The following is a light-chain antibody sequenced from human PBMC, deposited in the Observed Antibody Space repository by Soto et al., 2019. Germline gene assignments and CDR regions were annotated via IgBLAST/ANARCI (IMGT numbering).Light chain of an antibody. CDR2: DAS. Sequence: DIQMTQSPSTLSASVGDRVTITCRADQTVTTWLAWYQQKPGKAPKLLIYDASSLKSGVPSRFSGRGSGTDFTFTISSLQPEDIATYYCQQFDNFPRAITFGHGTRLEIK. J-gene: IGKJ5*01. CDR1: QTVTTW. V-gene: IGKV1-5*01. CDR3: QQFDNFPRAIT.